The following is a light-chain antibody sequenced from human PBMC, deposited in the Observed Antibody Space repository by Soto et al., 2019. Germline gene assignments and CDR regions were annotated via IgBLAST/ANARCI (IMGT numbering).Light chain of an antibody. CDR2: EVS. Sequence: QSALTQPASVSGSPGQSITISCTGTTNDVGGFNYVSWYQQLPGKAPKVVIFEVSYRPSGISNRFSGSKSGNTASLTISGLQPEDEAGYYCSSYTTTTTLVFGTGTKLTVL. CDR3: SSYTTTTTLV. V-gene: IGLV2-14*03. CDR1: TNDVGGFNY. J-gene: IGLJ1*01.